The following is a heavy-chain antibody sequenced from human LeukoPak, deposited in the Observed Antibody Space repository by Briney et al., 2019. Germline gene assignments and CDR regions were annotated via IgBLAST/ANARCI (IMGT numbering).Heavy chain of an antibody. V-gene: IGHV4-61*02. CDR1: GGSISSGFYY. Sequence: SQTLSLTCTVSGGSISSGFYYWSWIRQPAGKGLEWIGRIHTSGSTNYNPSLKSRVTISVDTSKNQFSLKLSSVTAADTAVYYCARAEGVAVADWFDPWGQGTLVTVSS. J-gene: IGHJ5*02. D-gene: IGHD6-19*01. CDR3: ARAEGVAVADWFDP. CDR2: IHTSGST.